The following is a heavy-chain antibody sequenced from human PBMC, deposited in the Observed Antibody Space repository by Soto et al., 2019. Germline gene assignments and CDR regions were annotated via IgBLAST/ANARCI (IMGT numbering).Heavy chain of an antibody. CDR1: GFTFGYFA. V-gene: IGHV3-23*01. Sequence: GGSLRLSCAASGFTFGYFAMNWVRRAPGKGLEWVSGITNSGGGTNYADSVKGRFSISRDNPRNTLYLQMNSLRAEDTAVYYCAKAVDYTLFFLDVWGKGTTVTVSS. D-gene: IGHD4-4*01. CDR2: ITNSGGGT. CDR3: AKAVDYTLFFLDV. J-gene: IGHJ6*04.